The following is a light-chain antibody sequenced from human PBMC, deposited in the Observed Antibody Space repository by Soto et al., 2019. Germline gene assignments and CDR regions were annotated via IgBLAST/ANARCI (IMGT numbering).Light chain of an antibody. CDR3: ATWDDSLSGRV. CDR1: SSNIGRNH. V-gene: IGLV1-47*01. CDR2: RNN. J-gene: IGLJ2*01. Sequence: QSVLTQPPSASGTPGQRVTISCSGSSSNIGRNHVSWYQQLPGTAPKVLISRNNQRPSGVPDRFSASKSGTSASLAISGLRSEDEADYYCATWDDSLSGRVFGGGTQLTVL.